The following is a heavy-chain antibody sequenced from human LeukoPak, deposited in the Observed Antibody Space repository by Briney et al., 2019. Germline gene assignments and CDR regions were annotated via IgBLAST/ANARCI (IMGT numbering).Heavy chain of an antibody. D-gene: IGHD5-12*01. CDR1: GASISSSSYY. J-gene: IGHJ4*02. V-gene: IGHV4-39*01. Sequence: SETLSLTCTVSGASISSSSYYWGWIRQPPGKGLEWIGSIHYSDSSNYNPSYNPSLKSRVTISVDTSKNQFSLKLTSVTAADTAVYYCARRVIVATLDYWGQGTLVTVSS. CDR3: ARRVIVATLDY. CDR2: IHYSDSSN.